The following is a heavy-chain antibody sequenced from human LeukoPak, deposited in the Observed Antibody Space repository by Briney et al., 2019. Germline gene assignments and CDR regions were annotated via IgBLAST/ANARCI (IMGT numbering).Heavy chain of an antibody. J-gene: IGHJ3*01. CDR1: GFAFGNFG. CDR2: ITGSGGTT. D-gene: IGHD4-17*01. CDR3: AKDPNGDYLGAFDF. Sequence: PGGSLRLSCTGSGFAFGNFGMTWVRRPPGKGLEWVSAITGSGGTTRYTDSVTGRFTISRDNSGNTLFLQMNSLRAEDTAVYYCAKDPNGDYLGAFDFWGPGTLVTASS. V-gene: IGHV3-23*01.